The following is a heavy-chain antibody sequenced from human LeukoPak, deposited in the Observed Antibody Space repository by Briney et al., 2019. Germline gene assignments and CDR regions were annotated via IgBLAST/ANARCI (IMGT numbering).Heavy chain of an antibody. D-gene: IGHD6-13*01. J-gene: IGHJ4*02. CDR2: ISSSSDFI. CDR1: GFIFSAYG. CDR3: ARAKSAVGTDY. V-gene: IGHV3-21*01. Sequence: GGSLRLSCAASGFIFSAYGMNWVRQAPGKGLEWVSSISSSSDFIHYADSVKGRFTISRDNAKNSLFLQMNSLRPEDTAVYYCARAKSAVGTDYWGQGTLVTVSS.